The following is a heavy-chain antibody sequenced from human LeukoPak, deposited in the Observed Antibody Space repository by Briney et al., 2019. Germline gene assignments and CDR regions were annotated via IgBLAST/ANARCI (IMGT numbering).Heavy chain of an antibody. J-gene: IGHJ5*02. Sequence: GGSLRLSCVASGFTFSNYWMSWVRQAPGKGLEWVANIKQDGSEKYYVDSVKGRFTISRDNAKNSLYLQMNGLRADDTATYYCARGATDTTRWFDPWGQGTLVTVSS. D-gene: IGHD1-7*01. CDR2: IKQDGSEK. V-gene: IGHV3-7*01. CDR1: GFTFSNYW. CDR3: ARGATDTTRWFDP.